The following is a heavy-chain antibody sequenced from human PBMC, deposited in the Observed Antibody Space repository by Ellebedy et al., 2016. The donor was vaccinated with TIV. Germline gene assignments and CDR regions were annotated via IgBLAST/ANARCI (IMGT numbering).Heavy chain of an antibody. CDR2: ISYDGSHK. D-gene: IGHD6-13*01. Sequence: GESLKISCAASGFTFSNYGMHWVRQAPGKGLEWVAVISYDGSHKHYTDSVKGRFTISRDNSKNTLYLQVNSLRVEDTSVYYCAKDSSTWYLLGRHNWFDPWGQGTLVTVSS. CDR3: AKDSSTWYLLGRHNWFDP. CDR1: GFTFSNYG. V-gene: IGHV3-30*18. J-gene: IGHJ5*02.